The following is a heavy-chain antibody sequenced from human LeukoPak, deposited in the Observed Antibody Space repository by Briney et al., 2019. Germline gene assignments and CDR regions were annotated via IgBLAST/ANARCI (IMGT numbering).Heavy chain of an antibody. CDR2: IKEDGSEE. CDR1: GFSFSTYW. J-gene: IGHJ4*02. Sequence: HPGGSLRLSCAASGFSFSTYWMSWGRQAPGKGLEWVASIKEDGSEEYYVDSVKGRFTISRDNAKNSLYLQMNSLRAEDTAVYYCARQTTVATRDLFDYWGQGTLVPVSS. V-gene: IGHV3-7*01. D-gene: IGHD4-17*01. CDR3: ARQTTVATRDLFDY.